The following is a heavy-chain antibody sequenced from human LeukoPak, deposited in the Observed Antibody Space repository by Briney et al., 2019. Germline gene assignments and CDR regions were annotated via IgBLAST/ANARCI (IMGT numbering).Heavy chain of an antibody. CDR1: GFTFSSYW. CDR2: IKQDGSEK. D-gene: IGHD5-18*01. V-gene: IGHV3-7*03. CDR3: ARGVDTAMVEYYYYGMDV. J-gene: IGHJ6*02. Sequence: GGSLRLSCAASGFTFSSYWMSWVRQAPGKGLEWVANIKQDGSEKYYVDSVKGRFTISRDNSKNTLYLQMNSLRAEDTAVYYCARGVDTAMVEYYYYGMDVWGQGTTVTVSS.